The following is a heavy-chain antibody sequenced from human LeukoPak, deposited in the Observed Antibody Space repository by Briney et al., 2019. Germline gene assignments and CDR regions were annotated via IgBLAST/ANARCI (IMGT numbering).Heavy chain of an antibody. CDR2: ISSSSYI. Sequence: GGSLRLSCTASGFSFSDFYMTWIRQAPGKGLEWVSSISSSSYIYYADSVKGRFTISRDNAKNSLYLQMNSLRAEDTAVYYCARDFVRTSRIAAAGSVPDYWGQGTLVTVSS. CDR3: ARDFVRTSRIAAAGSVPDY. CDR1: GFSFSDFY. V-gene: IGHV3-69-1*01. J-gene: IGHJ4*02. D-gene: IGHD6-13*01.